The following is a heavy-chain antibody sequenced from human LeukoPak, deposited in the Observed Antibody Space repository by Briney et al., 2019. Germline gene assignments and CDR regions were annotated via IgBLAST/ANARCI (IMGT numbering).Heavy chain of an antibody. J-gene: IGHJ4*02. CDR3: IRATGPSVRQSYFDF. V-gene: IGHV3-49*04. D-gene: IGHD3-10*01. Sequence: GGSLRLSHTLASLTVARSSMGSARQAPRKGLEWLVFITTKPYGETAHYAASVAGRFTVSRDDSNSVAYLQRNFLRTDGTGVHRYIRATGPSVRQSYFDFWGQGAMVTVSS. CDR1: SLTVARSS. CDR2: ITTKPYGETA.